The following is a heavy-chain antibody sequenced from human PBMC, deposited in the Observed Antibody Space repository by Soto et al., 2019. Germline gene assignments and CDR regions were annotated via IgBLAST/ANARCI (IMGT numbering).Heavy chain of an antibody. CDR1: GFTFSSNA. V-gene: IGHV3-23*01. CDR3: AKTGAYYDSSGYYEVNFDY. Sequence: GGSLRLSCAASGFTFSSNAMSWVRQAPGEGLEWVSAISGSGGSTYYADSVKGRFTISRDNSKNTLYLQMNSLRAEDTAVYFCAKTGAYYDSSGYYEVNFDYWGQGTLVTVSS. CDR2: ISGSGGST. D-gene: IGHD3-22*01. J-gene: IGHJ4*02.